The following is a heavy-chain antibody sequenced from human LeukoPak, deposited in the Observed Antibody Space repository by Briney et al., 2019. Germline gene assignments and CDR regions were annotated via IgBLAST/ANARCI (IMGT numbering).Heavy chain of an antibody. D-gene: IGHD1-26*01. Sequence: GGSLRLSCAASGFTFSSYAMHSVRQAPGKGLEWVAVMSYDGSNKFYADSVKGRFTISSDNSKNTLYLQMNSLRAEDTAVYYCARDSTDGVIPRELHPPFDYWGQGTLVTVSS. CDR2: MSYDGSNK. V-gene: IGHV3-30-3*01. CDR1: GFTFSSYA. J-gene: IGHJ4*02. CDR3: ARDSTDGVIPRELHPPFDY.